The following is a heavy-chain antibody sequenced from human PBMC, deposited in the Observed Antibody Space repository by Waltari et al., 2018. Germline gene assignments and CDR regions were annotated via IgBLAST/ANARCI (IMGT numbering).Heavy chain of an antibody. D-gene: IGHD7-27*01. J-gene: IGHJ4*02. V-gene: IGHV3-73*01. Sequence: EVQLVASGGALVQPGGSLKLSGAASGLIFSDYAMHWVRQASGKGLEWVDRIRSRTKGDATAYAESVQGRFTISRDDSKNTAYLEMNSLKTDDTAVYYCIRPFEMGIDWGQGTLVTVSS. CDR1: GLIFSDYA. CDR3: IRPFEMGID. CDR2: IRSRTKGDAT.